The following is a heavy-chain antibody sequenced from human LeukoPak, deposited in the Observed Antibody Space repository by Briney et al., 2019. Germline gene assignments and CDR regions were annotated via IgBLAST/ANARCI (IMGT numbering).Heavy chain of an antibody. Sequence: ASVTVSCKASGYTFTSYGISWVRQAPGQGLEWMGWISAYNGNTNYAQKLQGRVTMTTDTSTSTAYMELRSLRSDDTAVYYCARGHPVGATTWWFDPWGQGTLVTVSS. J-gene: IGHJ5*02. CDR3: ARGHPVGATTWWFDP. D-gene: IGHD1-26*01. CDR2: ISAYNGNT. V-gene: IGHV1-18*01. CDR1: GYTFTSYG.